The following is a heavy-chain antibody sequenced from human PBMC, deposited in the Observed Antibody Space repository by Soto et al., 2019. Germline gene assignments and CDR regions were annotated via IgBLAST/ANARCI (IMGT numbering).Heavy chain of an antibody. J-gene: IGHJ4*02. Sequence: SETLSLTCAVYGGSFSGYYWSWIRQPPGKGLEWIGEINHSGSTNYNPSLKSRVTISVDTSKNQFSLKLSSVTAADTAVYYCARGPLWFGELSQYFDYWGQGTLVTVSS. V-gene: IGHV4-34*01. CDR2: INHSGST. D-gene: IGHD3-10*01. CDR1: GGSFSGYY. CDR3: ARGPLWFGELSQYFDY.